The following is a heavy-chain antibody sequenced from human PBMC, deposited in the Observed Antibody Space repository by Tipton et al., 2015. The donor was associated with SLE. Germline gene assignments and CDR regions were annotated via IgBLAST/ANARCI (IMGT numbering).Heavy chain of an antibody. D-gene: IGHD6-13*01. Sequence: SLRLSCAASGSTFSSYGMHWVRQAPGKGLEWVAVIWYDGSNKYYADSVKGRFTISRDNSKNTLYLQMNSLRAEDTAVYYCAKDGSAAGPEGYFDYWGQGTLVTVSS. CDR3: AKDGSAAGPEGYFDY. CDR2: IWYDGSNK. CDR1: GSTFSSYG. V-gene: IGHV3-33*06. J-gene: IGHJ4*02.